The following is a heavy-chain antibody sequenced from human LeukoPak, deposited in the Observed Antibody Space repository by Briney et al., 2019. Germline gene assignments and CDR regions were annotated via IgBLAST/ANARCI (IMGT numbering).Heavy chain of an antibody. J-gene: IGHJ4*02. CDR1: GYSISSGHY. V-gene: IGHV4-38-2*01. CDR3: ARTGGYYYGSATYYNPDY. D-gene: IGHD3-10*01. Sequence: SETLSLTCAVSGYSISSGHYWGWIRQPPGRGLEWIGSIYHRGTTYYNPSLTSRVTISVDTSKNQFSLKLSSVTAADTAVYYCARTGGYYYGSATYYNPDYWGRGTQVTVSS. CDR2: IYHRGTT.